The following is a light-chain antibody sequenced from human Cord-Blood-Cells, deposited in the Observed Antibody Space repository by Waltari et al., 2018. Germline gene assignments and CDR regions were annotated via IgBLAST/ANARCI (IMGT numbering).Light chain of an antibody. Sequence: QSALTQPASVSGSPGQSITLSCTGTSSYVGGSNYVSCYQPHPGKAPQLMIYDVSNRPSGFSNRFAGSKSGNTASLTSSGLQAEDEADYYCSSYTSSSTLVFGGGTKLTVL. CDR1: SSYVGGSNY. CDR2: DVS. V-gene: IGLV2-14*03. CDR3: SSYTSSSTLV. J-gene: IGLJ3*02.